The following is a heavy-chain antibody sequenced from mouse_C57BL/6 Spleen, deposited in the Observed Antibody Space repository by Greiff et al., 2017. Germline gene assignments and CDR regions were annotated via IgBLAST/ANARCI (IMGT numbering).Heavy chain of an antibody. CDR2: IDPSDSYT. Sequence: VQLKQPGAELVMPGASVKLFCKASGYTFTSYWMHWVKQRPGQGLEWIGEIDPSDSYTNYNQKFKGKSTLTVDKSSSTAYMQLSSLKSEDSAVYYCARYYDYDGYAMDYWGQGTSVTVSS. J-gene: IGHJ4*01. CDR3: ARYYDYDGYAMDY. D-gene: IGHD2-4*01. V-gene: IGHV1-69*01. CDR1: GYTFTSYW.